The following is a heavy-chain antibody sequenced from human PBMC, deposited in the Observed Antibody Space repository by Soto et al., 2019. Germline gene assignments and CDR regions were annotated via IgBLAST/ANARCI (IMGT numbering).Heavy chain of an antibody. CDR3: AKDPIRGPDY. D-gene: IGHD6-25*01. CDR2: ISGSGGST. J-gene: IGHJ4*02. Sequence: SLRLSCSSSLFTFSSYAMSWVRQAPGKGLEFVSAISGSGGSTYYADSVKGRFTISRDNSKNTLYLQMNSLRAEDTAVYYCAKDPIRGPDYWGQGTLVTVSS. CDR1: LFTFSSYA. V-gene: IGHV3-23*01.